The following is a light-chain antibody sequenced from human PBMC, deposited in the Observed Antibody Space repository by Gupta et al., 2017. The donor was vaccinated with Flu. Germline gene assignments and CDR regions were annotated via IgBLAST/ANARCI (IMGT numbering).Light chain of an antibody. CDR1: SSTIGKYN. CDR3: SPMDNSRKSVV. J-gene: IGLJ2*01. CDR2: DNG. V-gene: IGLV1-44*01. Sequence: TTSCTGSSSTIGKYNVDSWQQHAATPPILLMYDNGNRHAGGPPRFSATNSGSAASLFISARQAEDEADYYYSPMDNSRKSVVFGGGTKLTVL.